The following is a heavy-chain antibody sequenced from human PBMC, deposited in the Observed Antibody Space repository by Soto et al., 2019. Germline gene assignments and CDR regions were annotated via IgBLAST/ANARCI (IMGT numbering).Heavy chain of an antibody. J-gene: IGHJ4*02. D-gene: IGHD2-15*01. Sequence: SVKVSCKASGGTFSSYAISWVRQAPGQGLEWMGGIIPIFGTANYAQKFQGRVTITADESTSTAYMELSSLRSEDTAVYYCARVSSYCSGGSCYPAYFDYWGQGTLVTVSS. CDR1: GGTFSSYA. V-gene: IGHV1-69*13. CDR3: ARVSSYCSGGSCYPAYFDY. CDR2: IIPIFGTA.